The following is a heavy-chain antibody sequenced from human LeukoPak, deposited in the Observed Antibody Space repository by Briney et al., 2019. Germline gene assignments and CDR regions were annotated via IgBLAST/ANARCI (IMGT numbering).Heavy chain of an antibody. CDR3: AKDQHYYDSSGYYYVFDY. CDR2: ISSSSSYT. V-gene: IGHV3-11*05. D-gene: IGHD3-22*01. J-gene: IGHJ4*02. CDR1: GFTFSDYY. Sequence: PGGSLRLSCAASGFTFSDYYMSWIRQAPGKGLEWVSYISSSSSYTNYADSVKGRFTISRDNAKNSLYLQMNSLRAEDTAVYYCAKDQHYYDSSGYYYVFDYWGQGTLVTVSS.